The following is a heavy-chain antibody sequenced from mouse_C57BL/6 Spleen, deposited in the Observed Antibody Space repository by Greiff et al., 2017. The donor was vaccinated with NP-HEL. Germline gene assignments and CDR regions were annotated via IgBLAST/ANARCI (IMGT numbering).Heavy chain of an antibody. D-gene: IGHD2-2*01. CDR2: IYPRSGNT. Sequence: QVHVKQSGAELARPGASVKLSCKASGYTFTSYGISWVKQRTGQGLEWIGEIYPRSGNTYYNEKFKGKATLTADKSSSTAYMELRSLTSEDSAVYFCARVEDGYAFYAMDYWGQGTSVTVSS. CDR3: ARVEDGYAFYAMDY. J-gene: IGHJ4*01. V-gene: IGHV1-81*01. CDR1: GYTFTSYG.